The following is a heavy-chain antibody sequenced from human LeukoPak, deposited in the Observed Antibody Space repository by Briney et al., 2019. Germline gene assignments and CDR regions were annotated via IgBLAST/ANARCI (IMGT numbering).Heavy chain of an antibody. CDR3: AKDWTMIPGGDSWFDP. V-gene: IGHV3-23*01. CDR2: ISGSGGST. D-gene: IGHD3-22*01. J-gene: IGHJ5*02. CDR1: GFTFTSYA. Sequence: GGSLRLSCAASGFTFTSYAMSWVRQAPGKGLEWVSAISGSGGSTYYADSVKGRFTISRDNSKNTLYLQMNSLRAEDTAVYYCAKDWTMIPGGDSWFDPWGQGTLVTVSS.